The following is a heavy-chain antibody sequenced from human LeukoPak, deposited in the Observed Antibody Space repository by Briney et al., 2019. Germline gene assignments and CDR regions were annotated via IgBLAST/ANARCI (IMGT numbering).Heavy chain of an antibody. V-gene: IGHV3-43*02. CDR3: AKDIVSRSGSGNSYSAPDY. Sequence: PGGSLRPSCAVFGFTFADYAMHWVRQAPGKGLGWLCFITEIGGTTYYADSVKGRSTISRDNSKNSLYLQMNSLRTEDTALYYCAKDIVSRSGSGNSYSAPDYWGQGTLVTVSS. CDR2: ITEIGGTT. J-gene: IGHJ4*02. CDR1: GFTFADYA. D-gene: IGHD4-23*01.